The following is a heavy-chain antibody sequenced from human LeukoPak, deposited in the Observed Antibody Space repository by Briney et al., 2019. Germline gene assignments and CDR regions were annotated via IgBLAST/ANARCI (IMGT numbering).Heavy chain of an antibody. CDR2: ISYDGSNK. CDR3: ARDFATVGATGSAFDI. D-gene: IGHD1-26*01. CDR1: GFTFSSYA. V-gene: IGHV3-30*04. J-gene: IGHJ3*02. Sequence: GGSLRLSCAAPGFTFSSYAMHWVRQAPGKGLEWVAVISYDGSNKYYADSVKGRFTISRDNSKNTLYLQMNSLRAEDTAVYYCARDFATVGATGSAFDIWGQGTMVTVSS.